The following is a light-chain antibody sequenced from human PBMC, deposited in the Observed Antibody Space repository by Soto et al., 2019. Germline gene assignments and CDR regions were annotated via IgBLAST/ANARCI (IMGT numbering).Light chain of an antibody. V-gene: IGKV1-9*01. Sequence: DIQLTQSPSFLSASVGDRVTITCRASQAISSSLAWYQHNPGKAPKLLIYAASTLQNGVPSSFSGSGYGTEFSRTISSLQPEDFAPYYCQHLKDYRYSIGQGTKVEIK. CDR3: QHLKDYRYS. CDR2: AAS. J-gene: IGKJ2*01. CDR1: QAISSS.